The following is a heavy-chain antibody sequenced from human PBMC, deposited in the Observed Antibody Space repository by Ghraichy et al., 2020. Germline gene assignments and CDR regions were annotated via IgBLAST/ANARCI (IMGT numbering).Heavy chain of an antibody. D-gene: IGHD3-22*01. J-gene: IGHJ6*02. CDR2: INTSGGRA. CDR1: GYSLISYY. Sequence: ASVKVSCKAYGYSLISYYIHWVRQAPGQGLEWMGIINTSGGRATYAQRFQGRVTMTRDTSTNTVYMELSSLSSEDSAVYYCARGGRDSRGYPYYYYYGMDVWGQRTTVTVSS. CDR3: ARGGRDSRGYPYYYYYGMDV. V-gene: IGHV1-46*01.